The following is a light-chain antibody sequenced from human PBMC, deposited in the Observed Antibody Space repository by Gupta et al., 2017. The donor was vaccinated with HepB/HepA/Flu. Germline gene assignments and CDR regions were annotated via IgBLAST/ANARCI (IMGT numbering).Light chain of an antibody. CDR3: YSYSSSSTLGV. J-gene: IGLJ2*01. CDR1: SSDVGGHNY. Sequence: SALTQPASVSGSPGQSLTISCTGTSSDVGGHNYLSWYQQHPGKAPKLMISDVSNRPSGVSNRFSGSKSANTASLTISGLQAEDEADYYCYSYSSSSTLGVFGGGTKLTVL. V-gene: IGLV2-14*01. CDR2: DVS.